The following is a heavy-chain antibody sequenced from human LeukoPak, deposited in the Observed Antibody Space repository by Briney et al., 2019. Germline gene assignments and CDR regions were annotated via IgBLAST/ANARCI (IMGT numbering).Heavy chain of an antibody. V-gene: IGHV3-74*01. CDR1: GFTFSSYW. CDR2: INSDGSST. J-gene: IGHJ4*02. CDR3: ARGGGVIIRGFDY. Sequence: PGGSLRLSCAASGFTFSSYWMHWVRQAPGKGLVWVSRINSDGSSTSYADSVKGRFTISRDNAKNTLYLQMNSLRAEDTAVYYCARGGGVIIRGFDYWGQGTLVTVSS. D-gene: IGHD3-10*01.